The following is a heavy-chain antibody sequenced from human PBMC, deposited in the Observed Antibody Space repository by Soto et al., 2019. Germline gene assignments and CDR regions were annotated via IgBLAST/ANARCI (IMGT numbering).Heavy chain of an antibody. V-gene: IGHV3-30*18. D-gene: IGHD2-15*01. CDR3: AKDVGDY. CDR1: GFTFSSYG. J-gene: IGHJ4*02. CDR2: ISYDGSNK. Sequence: QVQLVESGGGVVQPGRSLRLSCAASGFTFSSYGMHWVRQAPGKGLEWVAVISYDGSNKYYADSVKGRFTISRDNSKNTLYLQMNSLRAEDTAVYYCAKDVGDYWFQGTLVTVSS.